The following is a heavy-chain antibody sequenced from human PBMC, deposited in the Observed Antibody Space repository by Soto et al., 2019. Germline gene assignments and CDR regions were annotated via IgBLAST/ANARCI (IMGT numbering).Heavy chain of an antibody. CDR1: GGSISSSSYY. CDR2: IYYSGST. D-gene: IGHD3-9*01. V-gene: IGHV4-39*01. CDR3: ARLDILTGSAIDY. J-gene: IGHJ4*02. Sequence: SETLSLTCTVSGGSISSSSYYWGWIRQPPGKGLEWIGSIYYSGSTYYNPSLKSRVTISVDTSKNQFSLKLSSVTAADTAVYYCARLDILTGSAIDYWGQGTLVTVSS.